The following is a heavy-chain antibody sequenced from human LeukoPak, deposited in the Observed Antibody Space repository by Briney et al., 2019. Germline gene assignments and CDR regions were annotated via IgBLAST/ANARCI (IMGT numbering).Heavy chain of an antibody. CDR3: ARAGADSSSWYSPDFDY. J-gene: IGHJ4*02. Sequence: GSSVKVSCKASGGTFSSYAISWVRQAPGQGLEWMGGIIPIFGTANYAQKFQGRVTITTDESTSTAYMELSSLRSEDTAVYYCARAGADSSSWYSPDFDYWGQGTLVTVSS. V-gene: IGHV1-69*05. CDR2: IIPIFGTA. CDR1: GGTFSSYA. D-gene: IGHD6-13*01.